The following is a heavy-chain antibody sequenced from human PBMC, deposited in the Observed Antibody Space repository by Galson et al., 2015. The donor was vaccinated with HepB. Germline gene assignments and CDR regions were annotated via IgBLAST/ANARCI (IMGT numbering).Heavy chain of an antibody. CDR2: IYSGGST. CDR1: GFTVSSNY. Sequence: SLRLSCAASGFTVSSNYMSWVRQAPGKGLEWVSVIYSGGSTYYADSVKGRFTISRDNSKNTLYLQMNSLRAEDTAVYYCARSHWVYRTNYYDSSGYYYFQHWGQGTLVTVSS. D-gene: IGHD3-22*01. V-gene: IGHV3-66*01. CDR3: ARSHWVYRTNYYDSSGYYYFQH. J-gene: IGHJ1*01.